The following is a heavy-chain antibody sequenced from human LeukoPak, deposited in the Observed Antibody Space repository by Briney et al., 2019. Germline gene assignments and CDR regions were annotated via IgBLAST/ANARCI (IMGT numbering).Heavy chain of an antibody. Sequence: GASVKVSCKASGYTFTNYYMHWVRQAPGQGLEWMGWINLNSGGTNFAQRFQGRVTMTRDTSISTAYMDLSRLISDDTAVYYCARDAGYCTDGSCWYFHHWGQGTLVTVSS. D-gene: IGHD2-15*01. J-gene: IGHJ1*01. CDR1: GYTFTNYY. V-gene: IGHV1-2*02. CDR3: ARDAGYCTDGSCWYFHH. CDR2: INLNSGGT.